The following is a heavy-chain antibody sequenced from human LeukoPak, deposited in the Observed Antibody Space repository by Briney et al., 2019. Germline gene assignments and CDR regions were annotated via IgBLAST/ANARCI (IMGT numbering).Heavy chain of an antibody. CDR1: GFTFSSYG. D-gene: IGHD3-10*01. CDR3: ASTVGGSETYYNDH. Sequence: GGSLRRSCAASGFTFSSYGVSWVRQAPGKGLEWVSAISGSGGSTYYADSVKGRFTVSRDNSKNTLYLQMNSLRAEDTAVYYCASTVGGSETYYNDHWGQGTLVSVPS. CDR2: ISGSGGST. V-gene: IGHV3-23*01. J-gene: IGHJ4*02.